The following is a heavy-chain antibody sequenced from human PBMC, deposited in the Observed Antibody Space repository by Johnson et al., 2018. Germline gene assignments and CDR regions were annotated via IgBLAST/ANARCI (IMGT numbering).Heavy chain of an antibody. D-gene: IGHD3-22*01. V-gene: IGHV3-64*01. J-gene: IGHJ6*03. CDR2: ISSNGGST. CDR3: ARDHYYDSSGFYYFYMDV. Sequence: VQLVESGGGLVQPGGSLGLSCVSSGVTFSNYAMHWARQAPGKGVEYVSVISSNGGSTYYANSVKGRFTISRDNSKNTLYLQMGSLRAEDMAVYYCARDHYYDSSGFYYFYMDVWGKGTTVTVSS. CDR1: GVTFSNYA.